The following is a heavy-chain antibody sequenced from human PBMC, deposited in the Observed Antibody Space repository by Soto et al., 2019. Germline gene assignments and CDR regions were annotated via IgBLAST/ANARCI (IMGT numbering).Heavy chain of an antibody. CDR2: ISYDGSNK. D-gene: IGHD6-6*01. CDR1: GFTFKSYG. J-gene: IGHJ4*02. CDR3: AKGGVWDSRSSGGVDY. V-gene: IGHV3-30*18. Sequence: ESGGSVVQPGRSLRLSCVASGFTFKSYGIHWVRQAPGKGLEWVAVISYDGSNKYYADSVKGRFTVSRDNSNNTLYLHMNSLRAEDTAVYYCAKGGVWDSRSSGGVDYWGQGTLVTVSS.